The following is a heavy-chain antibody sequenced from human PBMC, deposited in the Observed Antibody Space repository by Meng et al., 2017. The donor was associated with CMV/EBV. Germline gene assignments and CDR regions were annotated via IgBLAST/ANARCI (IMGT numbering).Heavy chain of an antibody. V-gene: IGHV3-15*01. CDR1: GFTFSNAW. D-gene: IGHD2-2*01. CDR2: IKSKTDGGTT. J-gene: IGHJ4*02. Sequence: GGSLRLSCAASGFTFSNAWMSWVRQAPGKGLEWVGRIKSKTDGGTTDYAAPVKGRFTISRDDSKNTLYLQMNSLKTEDTAVYYCTTEGGPYTRYCSSTSCKQDDYWGQGTLVTVSS. CDR3: TTEGGPYTRYCSSTSCKQDDY.